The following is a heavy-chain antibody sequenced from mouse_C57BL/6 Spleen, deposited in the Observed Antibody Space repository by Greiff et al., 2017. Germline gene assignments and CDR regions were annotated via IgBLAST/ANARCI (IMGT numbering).Heavy chain of an antibody. CDR3: ARSGYYGSSHYFDY. J-gene: IGHJ2*01. V-gene: IGHV1-69*01. Sequence: QVQLQQPGAELVMPGASVKLSCKASGYTFPSYWMHWVKQRPGQGLEWIGEIDPSDSYTNYNQKFKGKSTLTVDKSSSTAYMQLSSLTSEDSAVYYCARSGYYGSSHYFDYWGQGTTLTVSS. D-gene: IGHD1-1*01. CDR1: GYTFPSYW. CDR2: IDPSDSYT.